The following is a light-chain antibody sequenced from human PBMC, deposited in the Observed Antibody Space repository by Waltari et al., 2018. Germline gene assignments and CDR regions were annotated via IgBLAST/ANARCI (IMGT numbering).Light chain of an antibody. CDR1: ASNIGGNL. CDR2: RWD. V-gene: IGLV1-44*01. J-gene: IGLJ3*02. Sequence: QSVLTQPPSASGTPGQRVTISCSGSASNIGGNLVNWYQQLPGKAPKLLIYRWDQRPSEVPDRFAGSKTGTSASLAISGLQSDDEADYFCASWDDSLNGHWVFGGGTKVTVL. CDR3: ASWDDSLNGHWV.